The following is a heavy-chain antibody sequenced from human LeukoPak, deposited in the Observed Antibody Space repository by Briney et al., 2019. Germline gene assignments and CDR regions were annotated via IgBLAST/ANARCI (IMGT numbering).Heavy chain of an antibody. Sequence: TGGSLRLSCAASGFTFSSYAMHWVRQAPGKGLEWVAVISYDGSNKYYADSVKGRFTISRDNSKNTLYLQMNSLRAEDTAVYYCARGYCSSTSCRRDFDYWGQGTLVTVSS. D-gene: IGHD2-2*01. CDR3: ARGYCSSTSCRRDFDY. CDR2: ISYDGSNK. CDR1: GFTFSSYA. J-gene: IGHJ4*02. V-gene: IGHV3-30-3*01.